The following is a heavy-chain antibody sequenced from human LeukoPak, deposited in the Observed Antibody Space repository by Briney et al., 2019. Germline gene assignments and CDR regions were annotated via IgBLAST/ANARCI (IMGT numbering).Heavy chain of an antibody. D-gene: IGHD3-3*01. CDR3: AKRFSYYGFWSGSNGDAFDI. J-gene: IGHJ3*02. Sequence: GGSLRLSCAASGFTFSSYGMHWVRQAPGKGLEWVAFIRYDGSNKYYADSVKGRFTISRDNSKNTLYLQMNSLRAEDTAVYYCAKRFSYYGFWSGSNGDAFDIWGQGTMVTVSS. CDR1: GFTFSSYG. CDR2: IRYDGSNK. V-gene: IGHV3-30*02.